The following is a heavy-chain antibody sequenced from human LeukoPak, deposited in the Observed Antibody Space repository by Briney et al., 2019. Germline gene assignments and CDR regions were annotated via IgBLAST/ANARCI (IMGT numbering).Heavy chain of an antibody. CDR1: RFTFSSYS. D-gene: IGHD4/OR15-4a*01. CDR3: ARETEPLDYGDSTNLDY. CDR2: IGSRTGNI. V-gene: IGHV3-21*01. J-gene: IGHJ4*02. Sequence: GGSLRLSCAASRFTFSSYSMNWVRQAPGKGLEWVAFIGSRTGNIYYADSVKGRFSISRDNAKDSVYLQMNSLRADDTAVYYCARETEPLDYGDSTNLDYWGQGTLVTVSS.